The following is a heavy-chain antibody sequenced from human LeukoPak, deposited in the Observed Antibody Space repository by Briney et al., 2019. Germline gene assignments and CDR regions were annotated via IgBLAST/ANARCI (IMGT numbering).Heavy chain of an antibody. CDR3: ARDEYRSRWLHP. V-gene: IGHV3-7*01. CDR1: GFTFSSYW. CDR2: IKGDGSEK. D-gene: IGHD5-24*01. Sequence: PGGSLRLSCAASGFTFSSYWMSWFRLAPGKGLEWVANIKGDGSEKWYADSVKGRFTISRDNAQNSVHLQMNSLRAEDTAVYHCARDEYRSRWLHPWGQGTLVTVTS. J-gene: IGHJ5*02.